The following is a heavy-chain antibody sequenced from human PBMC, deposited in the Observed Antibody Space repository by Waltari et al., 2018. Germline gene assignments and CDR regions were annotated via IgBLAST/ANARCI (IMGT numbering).Heavy chain of an antibody. Sequence: QVQLVQSGAEVKKPGSSVKVSCKASGGTFSSYAISWVRQAPGQGLEWMGGIIPILVIANYAQKFQGRVTITADESTSTAYMELSSLRSEDTAVYYCARGGYSYGYGTNWFDPWGQGTLVTVSS. J-gene: IGHJ5*02. CDR3: ARGGYSYGYGTNWFDP. D-gene: IGHD5-18*01. V-gene: IGHV1-69*04. CDR2: IIPILVIA. CDR1: GGTFSSYA.